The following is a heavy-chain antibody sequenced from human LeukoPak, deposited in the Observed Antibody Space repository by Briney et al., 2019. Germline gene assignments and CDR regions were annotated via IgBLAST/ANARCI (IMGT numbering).Heavy chain of an antibody. V-gene: IGHV3-33*06. J-gene: IGHJ5*02. CDR3: AKEYSGSYYVGWFDH. CDR1: GFTFSSYG. D-gene: IGHD1-26*01. CDR2: IWYDGSNK. Sequence: PGRSLRLSCAASGFTFSSYGMHWVRQAPGKGLEWVAVIWYDGSNKYYADSVKGRFTISRDNSKNTLYLQMNSLRAEDTAVYYCAKEYSGSYYVGWFDHWGQGTLVTVSS.